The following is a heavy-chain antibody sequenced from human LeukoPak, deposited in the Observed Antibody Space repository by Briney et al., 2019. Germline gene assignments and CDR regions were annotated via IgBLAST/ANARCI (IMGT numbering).Heavy chain of an antibody. V-gene: IGHV1-46*01. Sequence: GASVKVSCKASGYTFTSYYMHWVRQAPGQGLEWMGIINPSGGSTSYAQKFQGRVTMTRDMSTSTVYMELSSLRSEDTAVYYCARVVRDYDFWSGYRRWYYYMDVWGKGTTVTVSS. CDR3: ARVVRDYDFWSGYRRWYYYMDV. CDR1: GYTFTSYY. J-gene: IGHJ6*03. CDR2: INPSGGST. D-gene: IGHD3-3*01.